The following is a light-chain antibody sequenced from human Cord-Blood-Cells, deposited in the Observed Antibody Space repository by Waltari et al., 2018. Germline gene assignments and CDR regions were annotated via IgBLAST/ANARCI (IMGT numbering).Light chain of an antibody. V-gene: IGKV1-39*01. CDR1: QSISSY. J-gene: IGKJ1*01. CDR3: QQSYSTPQT. Sequence: DIQMTKSPSSLPAPEEERVTITCRASQSISSYLNWYQQKPGKAPKLLIYAASSLQSGVPSRFSGSGSGTDFTLTISSLQPEDFATYYCQQSYSTPQTFGQGTKVEIK. CDR2: AAS.